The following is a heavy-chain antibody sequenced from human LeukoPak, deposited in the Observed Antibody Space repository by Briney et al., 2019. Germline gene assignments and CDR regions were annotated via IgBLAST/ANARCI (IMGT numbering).Heavy chain of an antibody. D-gene: IGHD6-13*01. J-gene: IGHJ4*02. CDR1: GYTFTSYY. V-gene: IGHV1-46*01. CDR2: INPSGGST. Sequence: ASVKVSCKASGYTFTSYYMHWVRQAPGQGLEWMGIINPSGGSTSYAQKFQGRVTMARDTSTSTVYMELSSLRSEDTAVYYCARGPGGLGRSSWYFDYWGQGTLVTVSS. CDR3: ARGPGGLGRSSWYFDY.